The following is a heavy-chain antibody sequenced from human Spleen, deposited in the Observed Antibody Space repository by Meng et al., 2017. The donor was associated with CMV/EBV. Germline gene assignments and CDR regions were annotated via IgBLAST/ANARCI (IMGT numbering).Heavy chain of an antibody. D-gene: IGHD3-10*01. Sequence: ASVKVSCKASGYSFTTYYVHWVRQAPGQGLEWMGIINSSGGNTNYAQKFQGRVTMTRDTSTSTVYMELSSLRSEDTAVYYCAREGGDYGAGSRTWAFDCWGQGTLVTVSS. CDR2: INSSGGNT. J-gene: IGHJ4*02. V-gene: IGHV1-46*01. CDR1: GYSFTTYY. CDR3: AREGGDYGAGSRTWAFDC.